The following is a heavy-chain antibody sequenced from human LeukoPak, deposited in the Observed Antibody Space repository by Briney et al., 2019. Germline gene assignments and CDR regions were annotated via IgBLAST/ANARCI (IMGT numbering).Heavy chain of an antibody. CDR2: INHSGST. CDR1: GGSFSGYY. Sequence: SETLSLTCAVYGGSFSGYYWSWIRQPPGKGLEWIGEINHSGSTNYNPSLKSRVTISVDASKNQFSLKLSSVTAADTAFYYCASQGHHGKIVGTTLSYFYMDVWGKGTTVTVSS. CDR3: ASQGHHGKIVGTTLSYFYMDV. D-gene: IGHD1-26*01. J-gene: IGHJ6*03. V-gene: IGHV4-34*01.